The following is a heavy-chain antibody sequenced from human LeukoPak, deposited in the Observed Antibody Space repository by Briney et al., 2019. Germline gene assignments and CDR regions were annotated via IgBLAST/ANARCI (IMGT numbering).Heavy chain of an antibody. CDR2: ISGSDTTT. D-gene: IGHD2-2*01. CDR3: AKDQVVSFDY. CDR1: GFTFSNSG. J-gene: IGHJ4*02. V-gene: IGHV3-23*01. Sequence: GGSLRLSCAASGFTFSNSGMSWVRQAPGKGLEWVSYISGSDTTTHYADSVKGRFTISRDNSKNTLYLQMNSLRAEDTAVYFCAKDQVVSFDYWGQGTLVTVSS.